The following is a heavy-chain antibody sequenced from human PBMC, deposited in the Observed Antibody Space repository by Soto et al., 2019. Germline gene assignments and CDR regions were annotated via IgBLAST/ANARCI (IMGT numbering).Heavy chain of an antibody. D-gene: IGHD1-26*01. CDR3: ARDGTWFDP. CDR2: INHSGST. V-gene: IGHV4-34*01. CDR1: GGSFSGYY. Sequence: PSETLSLTCAVYGGSFSGYYCSWIRQPPGKGLEWIGEINHSGSTNYNPSLKSRVNISVDTSKNQFSLKVSSVTAADTAVYYCARDGTWFDPWGQGTLVTVSS. J-gene: IGHJ5*02.